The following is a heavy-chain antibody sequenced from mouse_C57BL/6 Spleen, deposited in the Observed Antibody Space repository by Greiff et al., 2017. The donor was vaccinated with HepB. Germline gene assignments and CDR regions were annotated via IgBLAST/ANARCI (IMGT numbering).Heavy chain of an antibody. CDR2: IDPSDSET. CDR3: ARTYDYDGDYYAMDY. D-gene: IGHD2-4*01. V-gene: IGHV1-52*01. CDR1: GYTFTSYW. J-gene: IGHJ4*01. Sequence: QVQLQQSGAELVRPGSSVKLSCKASGYTFTSYWMHWVKQRPIQGLEWIGNIDPSDSETHYNQKFKDKATLTVDKSSSTAYMQLSSLTSEDSAVYYCARTYDYDGDYYAMDYWGQGTSVTVSS.